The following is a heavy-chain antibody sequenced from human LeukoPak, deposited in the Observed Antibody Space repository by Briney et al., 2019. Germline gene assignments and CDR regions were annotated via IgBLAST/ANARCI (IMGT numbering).Heavy chain of an antibody. CDR3: ARDQYSSGWYSLDY. CDR2: IIPIFGTA. Sequence: ASVKVSCKASGGTFSSYATSWVRQAPGQGLEWMGGIIPIFGTANYAQKFQGRVTITADESTSTAYMELSSLRSEDTAVYYCARDQYSSGWYSLDYWGQGTLVTVSS. CDR1: GGTFSSYA. J-gene: IGHJ4*02. D-gene: IGHD6-19*01. V-gene: IGHV1-69*13.